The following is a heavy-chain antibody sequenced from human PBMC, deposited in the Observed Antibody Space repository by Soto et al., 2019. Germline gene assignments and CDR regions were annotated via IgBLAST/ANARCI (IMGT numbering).Heavy chain of an antibody. CDR2: IYYRGST. CDR1: GGSISNYY. V-gene: IGHV4-59*03. CDR3: ANGGRYFDY. Sequence: SETLSLTCTVSGGSISNYYWSWIRQPPGKGLEWIGYIYYRGSTNYNPSLKSRVTISVDTSKNQFSLKLSSVTAADTAVYYCANGGRYFDYWGPGTLVTVSS. D-gene: IGHD3-16*01. J-gene: IGHJ4*02.